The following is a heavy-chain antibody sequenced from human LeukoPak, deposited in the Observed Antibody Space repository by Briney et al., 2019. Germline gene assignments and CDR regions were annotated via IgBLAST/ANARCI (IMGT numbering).Heavy chain of an antibody. Sequence: PSETLSLTCAVYGGSFSDYYWSWIRQPPGKGLEWIGYIYYSGSTYYNPSLKSRVTISVDTSKNQFSLKLSSVTAADTAVYYCARGGYYGSGSLDYWGQGTLVTVSS. CDR1: GGSFSDYY. CDR2: IYYSGST. D-gene: IGHD3-10*01. V-gene: IGHV4-30-4*01. CDR3: ARGGYYGSGSLDY. J-gene: IGHJ4*02.